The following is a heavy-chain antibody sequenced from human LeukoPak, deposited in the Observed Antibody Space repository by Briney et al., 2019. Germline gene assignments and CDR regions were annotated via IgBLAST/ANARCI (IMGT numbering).Heavy chain of an antibody. J-gene: IGHJ5*02. CDR3: ARDLGEEFDP. D-gene: IGHD3-10*01. CDR1: GGSFSGYY. Sequence: SGTLSLTCAVYGGSFSGYYWSWIRQPAGKGLEWIGRIYTSGSTNYNPSLKSRVTMSVDTSKNQFSLKLSSVTAADTAVYYCARDLGEEFDPWGQGTLVTVSS. V-gene: IGHV4-4*07. CDR2: IYTSGST.